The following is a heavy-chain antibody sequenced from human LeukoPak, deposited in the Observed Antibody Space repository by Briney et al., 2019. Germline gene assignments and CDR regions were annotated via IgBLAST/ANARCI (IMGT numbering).Heavy chain of an antibody. Sequence: PGGSLRLSCVSSGFTFSSYWMTWVRQVPGKGLEWVANIRQGGNENYYAVSVEGRFTISRDNAKNSLFLQMDSLRVEDTAVYYCARVGSWELQRVFDSWGQGTLVTVSS. CDR1: GFTFSSYW. CDR3: ARVGSWELQRVFDS. D-gene: IGHD1-26*01. V-gene: IGHV3-7*01. CDR2: IRQGGNEN. J-gene: IGHJ4*02.